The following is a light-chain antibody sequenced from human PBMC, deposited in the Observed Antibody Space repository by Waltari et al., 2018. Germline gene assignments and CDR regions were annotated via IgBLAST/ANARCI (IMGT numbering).Light chain of an antibody. CDR2: AAS. V-gene: IGKV1-6*01. Sequence: AIQMTQSPSSLSASVGDRVTITCRASQGIRNDLNWYQQKPGKAPKLLIYAASILESGVPSRFSGSGSGTDFTLTISSLQAEDVAVYYCQQHYSTPLTFGGGTKVEIK. CDR1: QGIRND. J-gene: IGKJ4*01. CDR3: QQHYSTPLT.